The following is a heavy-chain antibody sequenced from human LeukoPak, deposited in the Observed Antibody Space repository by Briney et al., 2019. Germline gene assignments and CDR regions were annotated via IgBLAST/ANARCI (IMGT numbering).Heavy chain of an antibody. CDR1: GGSIYSSNW. Sequence: GTLSLTCTVSGGSIYSSNWWSWVRQPPGKGLEWVSYISSSGSTIYYADSVKGRFTISRDNAKNSLYLQMNSLRAEDTAVYYCARAGGWYPFDYWGQGTLVTVSS. CDR3: ARAGGWYPFDY. D-gene: IGHD6-19*01. CDR2: ISSSGSTI. J-gene: IGHJ4*02. V-gene: IGHV3-48*03.